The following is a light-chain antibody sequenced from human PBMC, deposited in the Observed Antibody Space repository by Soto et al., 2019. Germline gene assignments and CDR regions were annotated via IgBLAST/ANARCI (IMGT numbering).Light chain of an antibody. Sequence: IVLTQSRATLSLSPGERATLSCGASQSVSSSYLAWYQQKPGLAPRLLIYDASSRATGIPDRFSGSGSGTDFTLTISRLEPEDSAVYFCHQYAYSPRTFGQGTKVDIK. CDR1: QSVSSSY. CDR2: DAS. CDR3: HQYAYSPRT. J-gene: IGKJ1*01. V-gene: IGKV3D-20*01.